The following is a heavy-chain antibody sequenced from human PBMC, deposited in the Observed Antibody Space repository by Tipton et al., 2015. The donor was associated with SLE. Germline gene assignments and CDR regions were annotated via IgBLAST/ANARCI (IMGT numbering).Heavy chain of an antibody. CDR1: GDSLSSNNYY. CDR2: IHYAGGT. Sequence: TLSLTCSVSGDSLSSNNYYWGWIRQSLAQGLEWIGTIHYAGGTYYNPSLRSRLTISVDTSENHFSLNLNSVTAADTAVYFCARQRGYYDGTPFPPWNFDLWGRGTQVTVSS. CDR3: ARQRGYYDGTPFPPWNFDL. V-gene: IGHV4-39*07. D-gene: IGHD3-16*01. J-gene: IGHJ2*01.